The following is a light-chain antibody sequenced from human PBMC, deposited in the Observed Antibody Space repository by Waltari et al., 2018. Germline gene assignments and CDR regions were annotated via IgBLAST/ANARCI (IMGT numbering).Light chain of an antibody. Sequence: QSVLTQPPSVSGAPGPRVTTSCTGSSSNIGAGYDVHWYQQLPGTAPKLLTYGNSNRPTGVPDRFSGSKSGTSASLAITGLQAEDEADYYCQSYDSSLSGGVFGGGTKLTVL. V-gene: IGLV1-40*01. CDR2: GNS. J-gene: IGLJ2*01. CDR3: QSYDSSLSGGV. CDR1: SSNIGAGYD.